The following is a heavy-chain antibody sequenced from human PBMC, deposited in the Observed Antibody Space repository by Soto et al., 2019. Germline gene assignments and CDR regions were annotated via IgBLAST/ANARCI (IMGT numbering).Heavy chain of an antibody. J-gene: IGHJ4*02. CDR2: MNPNSGNT. CDR3: AVRYYYGSSGYYEAPDYFDY. CDR1: GYTFTSYD. Sequence: ASVKVSCKASGYTFTSYDINWVRQATGQGLEWMGWMNPNSGNTGYAQKFQGRVTMTRNTSISTAYMELSSLRSEDTAVYYCAVRYYYGSSGYYEAPDYFDYWGQGTLVTVSS. V-gene: IGHV1-8*01. D-gene: IGHD3-22*01.